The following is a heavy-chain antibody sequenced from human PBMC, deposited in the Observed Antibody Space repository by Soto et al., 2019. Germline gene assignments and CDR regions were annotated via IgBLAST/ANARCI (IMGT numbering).Heavy chain of an antibody. V-gene: IGHV1-2*02. CDR1: GYTFTGYY. CDR3: ARDHDGGYYSVAEYFQH. D-gene: IGHD3-22*01. J-gene: IGHJ1*01. Sequence: GASVKVSCKASGYTFTGYYMHWVRQAPGQGLEWMGWINPNSGGTNYAQKFQGRVTMTRDTSISTAYMELSRLRSDDTAVYYCARDHDGGYYSVAEYFQHWGQGTLVTVSS. CDR2: INPNSGGT.